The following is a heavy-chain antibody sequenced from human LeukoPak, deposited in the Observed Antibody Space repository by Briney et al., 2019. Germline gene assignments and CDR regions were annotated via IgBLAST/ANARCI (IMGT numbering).Heavy chain of an antibody. CDR3: AVTYYYDSSADY. D-gene: IGHD3-22*01. CDR1: GFTFSSYW. Sequence: GGSLRLSCAASGFTFSSYWMHWVRQAPGKGLVWVSRTNSDGSSTSYADSVKGRFTISRDNAKNTLYLQMNSLRAEDTAVYYCAVTYYYDSSADYWGQGTLVTVSS. V-gene: IGHV3-74*01. J-gene: IGHJ4*02. CDR2: TNSDGSST.